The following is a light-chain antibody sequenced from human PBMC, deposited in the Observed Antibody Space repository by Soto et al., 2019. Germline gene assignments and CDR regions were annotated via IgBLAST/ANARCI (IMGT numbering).Light chain of an antibody. CDR1: STDVGTYNY. CDR3: SSDTSSSFVV. V-gene: IGLV2-14*01. Sequence: QSVLTQPASVSGSPGQSITISCTGTSTDVGTYNYVSWYQQHPGKAPKLMIYEVSKRPSGVSNRFSGSKSSNTVSLTISGRQAEDEANYYCSSDTSSSFVVFGGGTTVTVL. J-gene: IGLJ2*01. CDR2: EVS.